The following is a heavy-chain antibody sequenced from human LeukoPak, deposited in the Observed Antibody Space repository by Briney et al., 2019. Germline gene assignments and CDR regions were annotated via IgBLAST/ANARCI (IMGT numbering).Heavy chain of an antibody. V-gene: IGHV3-21*01. Sequence: GGSLRLSCAASGFTFDDYAMHWVRQAPGKGLEWVSSISSSSSYIYYADSVKGRFTISRDNAKNSLYLQMNSLRAEDTAVYYCARVWFGEAFDYWGRGTLVTVSS. J-gene: IGHJ4*02. CDR2: ISSSSSYI. CDR3: ARVWFGEAFDY. D-gene: IGHD3-10*01. CDR1: GFTFDDYA.